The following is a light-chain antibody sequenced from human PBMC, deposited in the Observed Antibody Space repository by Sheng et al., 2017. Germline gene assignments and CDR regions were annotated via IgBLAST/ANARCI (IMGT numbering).Light chain of an antibody. CDR3: QHYIMCST. V-gene: IGKV1-5*03. J-gene: IGKJ2*01. CDR1: QSISSS. CDR2: EAS. Sequence: DIQMTQSPATLSASVGDRVTISCRASQSISSSLAWYQQKPGKAPKLLIYEASDLESGVPSRFSGSGSGTEFTLTISSLQPDDFATYYCQHYIMCSTFGPGTEAGDQT.